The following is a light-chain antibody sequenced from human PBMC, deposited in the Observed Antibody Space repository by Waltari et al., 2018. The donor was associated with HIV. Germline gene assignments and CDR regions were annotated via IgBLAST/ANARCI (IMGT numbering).Light chain of an antibody. J-gene: IGKJ4*01. V-gene: IGKV4-1*01. CDR1: QSVLYISNNQNY. CDR2: WAS. Sequence: DIVMTQSPDSLPVSLGERATINCKSSQSVLYISNNQNYLAWYQQKPGQPPKLLIYWASTRESGVPDRFSGCGSGTDFTLTISSLQAEYVAVYYCQQYFVTPFTFGGGTKIQIK. CDR3: QQYFVTPFT.